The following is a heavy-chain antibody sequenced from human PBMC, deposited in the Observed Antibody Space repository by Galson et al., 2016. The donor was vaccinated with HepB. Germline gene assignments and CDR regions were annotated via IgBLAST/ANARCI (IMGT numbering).Heavy chain of an antibody. V-gene: IGHV1-2*02. D-gene: IGHD5-12*01. CDR1: GYTFTDYY. Sequence: SVKVSCKASGYTFTDYYIQWVRQAPGQGLEWMGWIHGYSAGTNFAETFQGRVTLTRDTSISTAYMELSMLRSDDTAVYYCARDPYLYNGYDSGAFDVWGQGTLVTASS. CDR3: ARDPYLYNGYDSGAFDV. CDR2: IHGYSAGT. J-gene: IGHJ3*01.